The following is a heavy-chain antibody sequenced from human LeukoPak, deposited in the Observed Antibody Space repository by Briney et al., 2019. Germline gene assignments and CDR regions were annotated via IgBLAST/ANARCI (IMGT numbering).Heavy chain of an antibody. CDR3: ARRNIRGYNSFNI. V-gene: IGHV4-4*08. J-gene: IGHJ3*02. CDR1: GGSISTYY. D-gene: IGHD3-22*01. Sequence: SETLSLTCTVSGGSISTYYWSWIRQAPGAGLQWLGYLYTTTTNYNPSLKRRVTISADTSKNQFSLRLHPVTAADTAVYYCARRNIRGYNSFNIWGQGTMVTVSS. CDR2: LYTTTT.